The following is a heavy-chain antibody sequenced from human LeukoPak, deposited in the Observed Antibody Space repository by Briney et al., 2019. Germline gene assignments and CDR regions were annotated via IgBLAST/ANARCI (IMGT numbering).Heavy chain of an antibody. J-gene: IGHJ4*02. D-gene: IGHD3-10*01. V-gene: IGHV3-48*03. Sequence: GGSLRLSCAASGFTFTSYEMNWVRQAPGKGLEWVSYISSSGTTIYYADSVKGRFTISRDNAKNSLYLQMNSLRAEDTAVYYCARPDGDYYYGSGSYFHYWGQGTLVTVSS. CDR3: ARPDGDYYYGSGSYFHY. CDR1: GFTFTSYE. CDR2: ISSSGTTI.